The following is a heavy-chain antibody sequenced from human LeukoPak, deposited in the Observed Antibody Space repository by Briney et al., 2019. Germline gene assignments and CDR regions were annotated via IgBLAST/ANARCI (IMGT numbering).Heavy chain of an antibody. V-gene: IGHV4-59*06. Sequence: PSETLSLTCTVSGGSTSSYYWSWIRQPPGKGLEWVGYIYYSGSTYYNPSLKSRVTISLDTSKNQFSLRLTSVTDADTAVYYCASDRLSHGFNYWGQGTLVTVSS. D-gene: IGHD3-22*01. CDR3: ASDRLSHGFNY. J-gene: IGHJ4*02. CDR2: IYYSGST. CDR1: GGSTSSYY.